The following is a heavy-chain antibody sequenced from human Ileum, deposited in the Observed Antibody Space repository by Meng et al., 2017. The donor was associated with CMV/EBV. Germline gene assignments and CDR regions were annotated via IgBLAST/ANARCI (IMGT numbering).Heavy chain of an antibody. D-gene: IGHD6-13*01. V-gene: IGHV3-74*01. CDR3: ARDTVGSTWLHGY. CDR2: INSDGSTT. Sequence: GSLKISCAASGFTFSSHWMHWVRQVPGKGLLWVSRINSDGSTTNYADSVKGRFTISRDNAKNSLYLQMNSLRAEDTAVYYCARDTVGSTWLHGYWGQGTLVTVSS. J-gene: IGHJ4*02. CDR1: GFTFSSHW.